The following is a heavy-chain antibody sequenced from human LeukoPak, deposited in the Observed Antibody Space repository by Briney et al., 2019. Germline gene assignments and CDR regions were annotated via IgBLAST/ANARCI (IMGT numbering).Heavy chain of an antibody. J-gene: IGHJ4*02. CDR3: ARGRDRSKAGDH. CDR1: GGSCDDCY. V-gene: IGHV4-34*01. Sequence: PSETLSLTCAVYGGSCDDCYCGWLRQPPGKGLEWIGEIHPSGIFYYNSSLLSRVTISIDTSKSQFSLRLTSVTAADTAFYYCARGRDRSKAGDHWGQGSLVTVSS. D-gene: IGHD5-24*01. CDR2: IHPSGIF.